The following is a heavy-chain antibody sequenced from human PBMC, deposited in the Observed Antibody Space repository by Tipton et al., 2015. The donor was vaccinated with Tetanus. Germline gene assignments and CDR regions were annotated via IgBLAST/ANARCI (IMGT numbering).Heavy chain of an antibody. Sequence: TLSLTCTVSGGSISSGGYYWSWIRQHPGKGLEWIGYIYYSGSTYYNPSLKSRVTISVDTSKTQFSLKLSSVTAADTAVYYCARGKERGRVTPVFGYFDYWGQGTLVTVSS. CDR3: ARGKERGRVTPVFGYFDY. J-gene: IGHJ4*02. V-gene: IGHV4-31*03. CDR2: IYYSGST. D-gene: IGHD4-23*01. CDR1: GGSISSGGYY.